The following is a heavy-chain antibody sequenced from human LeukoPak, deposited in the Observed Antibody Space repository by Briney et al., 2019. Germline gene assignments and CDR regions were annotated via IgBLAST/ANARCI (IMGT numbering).Heavy chain of an antibody. CDR2: ISAYNGNT. D-gene: IGHD2-2*01. CDR3: ARDTSDIVVVPAVHSSSPFDY. J-gene: IGHJ4*02. Sequence: ASVKVSCKASGYTFTSYGISWVRQAPGQGLEWMGWISAYNGNTNYAQKLQGRVTMTRDTSTSTVYMELSSLRSEDTAVYYCARDTSDIVVVPAVHSSSPFDYWGQGTLVTVSS. V-gene: IGHV1-18*01. CDR1: GYTFTSYG.